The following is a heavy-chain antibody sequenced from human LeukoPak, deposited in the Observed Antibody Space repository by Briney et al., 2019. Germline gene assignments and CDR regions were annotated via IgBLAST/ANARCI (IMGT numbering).Heavy chain of an antibody. J-gene: IGHJ6*03. CDR3: AKNVERGAYCSGGSCYPYYYYYMDV. Sequence: PGGSLRLSCAASGFTFSSYAMNWVRQAPGKGLEWVSTISGGGGSTYYADSVKGRITISRDNSKNTLYLQMTSLRAEDTAVYYCAKNVERGAYCSGGSCYPYYYYYMDVWGKGTTVTISS. CDR1: GFTFSSYA. V-gene: IGHV3-23*01. CDR2: ISGGGGST. D-gene: IGHD2-15*01.